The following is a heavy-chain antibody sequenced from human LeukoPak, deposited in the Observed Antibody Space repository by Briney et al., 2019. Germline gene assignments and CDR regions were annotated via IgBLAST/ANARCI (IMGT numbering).Heavy chain of an antibody. D-gene: IGHD2/OR15-2a*01. CDR2: INGGGDT. Sequence: GGSLRLSCAASGFSFSNYAMSWVRQAPARGPERVSSINGGGDTFYADSVKGRFTLSRDDSRNTVYLQLNNLRVGDTAIYYCAKANWVSNADAVWWGQGTQVTVSS. CDR1: GFSFSNYA. J-gene: IGHJ4*02. CDR3: AKANWVSNADAVW. V-gene: IGHV3-23*01.